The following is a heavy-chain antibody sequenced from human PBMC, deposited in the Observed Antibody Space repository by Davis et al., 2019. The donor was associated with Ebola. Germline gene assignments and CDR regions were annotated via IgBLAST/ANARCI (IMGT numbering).Heavy chain of an antibody. D-gene: IGHD3/OR15-3a*01. Sequence: GESLKISCKASGYSFTGYWIGWVRQMPGKGLEFMGIIYPPDSDTRYSPAFQGQVTISVDQSINTAYLQWSSLEASDSAMYYCARPRTGGYYYYYHAMDVWGQGTTVTVSS. CDR2: IYPPDSDT. J-gene: IGHJ6*02. CDR3: ARPRTGGYYYYYHAMDV. CDR1: GYSFTGYW. V-gene: IGHV5-51*01.